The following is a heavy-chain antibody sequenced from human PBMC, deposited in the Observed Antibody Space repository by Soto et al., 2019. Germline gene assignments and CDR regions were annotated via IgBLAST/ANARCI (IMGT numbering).Heavy chain of an antibody. D-gene: IGHD6-19*01. CDR2: VSGTSSTI. Sequence: EVQLVESGGGLVQPGGSLRLSCAASGFTFSTYSMNWVRQAPGKGLEWVSYVSGTSSTIYYADSVKGRFTISRDNAKNSLYLQMSSLRDEDTAVYYCARWAVYSSCWYSSNWGQGTLVTVSS. V-gene: IGHV3-48*02. CDR1: GFTFSTYS. J-gene: IGHJ4*02. CDR3: ARWAVYSSCWYSSN.